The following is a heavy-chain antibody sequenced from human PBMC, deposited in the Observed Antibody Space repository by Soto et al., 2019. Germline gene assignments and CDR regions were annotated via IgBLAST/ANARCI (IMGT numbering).Heavy chain of an antibody. V-gene: IGHV3-30-3*01. J-gene: IGHJ6*02. Sequence: SLRLSCAASGFTFSSYAMHWVRQAPGKGLEWVAVISYDGSNKYYADSVKGRFTISRDNSKNTLYLQMNSLRAEDTAVYYCARDVRLNDSYGSPSYYYYGMDVWGQGTTVTVSS. D-gene: IGHD5-18*01. CDR2: ISYDGSNK. CDR1: GFTFSSYA. CDR3: ARDVRLNDSYGSPSYYYYGMDV.